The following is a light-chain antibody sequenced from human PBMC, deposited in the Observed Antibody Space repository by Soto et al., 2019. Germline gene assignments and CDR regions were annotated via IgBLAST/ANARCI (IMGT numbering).Light chain of an antibody. CDR1: QSISSW. Sequence: DIQMTQSPSTLSASVGDRVTITCRASQSISSWLAWYQQKPGKAPKLLIYKASSLESGVPSRFSGSGSGTEFTLTISSLQPGDFATYYCQQYNSYWAFGQGNKVEIK. CDR2: KAS. V-gene: IGKV1-5*03. CDR3: QQYNSYWA. J-gene: IGKJ1*01.